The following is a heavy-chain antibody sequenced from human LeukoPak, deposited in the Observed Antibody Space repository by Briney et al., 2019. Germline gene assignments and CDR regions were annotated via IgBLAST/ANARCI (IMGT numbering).Heavy chain of an antibody. J-gene: IGHJ4*02. D-gene: IGHD1-26*01. Sequence: SETLSLTCAVYGGSFSNYYWSWIRQPPGQGLEWIGCVHYTGNTKYNPSLLSRVTISMDTSKNQFSLEVTSVTAADTAVYFCARGINVGATSFWGQGVLVTVSS. CDR2: VHYTGNT. CDR1: GGSFSNYY. CDR3: ARGINVGATSF. V-gene: IGHV4-59*01.